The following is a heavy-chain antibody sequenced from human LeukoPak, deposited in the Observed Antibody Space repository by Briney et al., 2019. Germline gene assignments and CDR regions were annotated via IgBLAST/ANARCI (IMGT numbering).Heavy chain of an antibody. Sequence: GESLKISCKASAYSITNYWIGWWRQMPGRDLVWMGIIFPGDSDTRYSPSFQGQVTISADKSITTAYLQWSSLKASDTAMYYCATAKDYGDTPGYWGQGTLGTVSS. D-gene: IGHD4-17*01. V-gene: IGHV5-51*01. CDR1: AYSITNYW. CDR2: IFPGDSDT. CDR3: ATAKDYGDTPGY. J-gene: IGHJ4*02.